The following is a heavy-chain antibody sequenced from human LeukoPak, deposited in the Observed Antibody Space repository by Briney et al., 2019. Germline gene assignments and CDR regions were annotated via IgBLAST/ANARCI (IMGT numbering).Heavy chain of an antibody. D-gene: IGHD3-9*01. CDR3: ARAVYFDWLFYGDY. J-gene: IGHJ4*02. V-gene: IGHV1-18*01. CDR1: GYTFTSYG. CDR2: ISAYNGNT. Sequence: ASVKVSCTASGYTFTSYGISWVRQAPGQGLEWMGWISAYNGNTNYAQKLQGRVTMTTDTSTSTAYMELRSLRSDDTAVYYCARAVYFDWLFYGDYWGQGTLVTVSS.